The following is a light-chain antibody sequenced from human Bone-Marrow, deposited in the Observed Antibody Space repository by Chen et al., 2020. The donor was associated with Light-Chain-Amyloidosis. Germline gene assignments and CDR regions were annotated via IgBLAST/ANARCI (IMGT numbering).Light chain of an antibody. CDR2: RET. J-gene: IGLJ2*01. Sequence: SYELTPPPSVSVSPGQPARITCSGDDLPTKYAYWYQQKPGQAPVLVIHRETERPSGISERFSGSSSGTTATLTISGVQAEDEADYHCQSADSSGTYEVIFGGGTKLTVL. CDR3: QSADSSGTYEVI. CDR1: DLPTKY. V-gene: IGLV3-25*03.